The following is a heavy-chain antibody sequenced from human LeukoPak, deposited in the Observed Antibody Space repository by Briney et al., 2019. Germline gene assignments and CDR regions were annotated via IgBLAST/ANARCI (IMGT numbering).Heavy chain of an antibody. CDR1: GYTFTSYY. J-gene: IGHJ4*02. Sequence: ASVKVSCKASGYTFTSYYIHWVRQAPGQGLEWMGIINPSSGDTHYAQEFQGRVTMTRDTSTSTVYMELSSLRSEDTAVYYCARGGEGVDYWGQGTLVTVSS. V-gene: IGHV1-46*01. D-gene: IGHD3-16*01. CDR2: INPSSGDT. CDR3: ARGGEGVDY.